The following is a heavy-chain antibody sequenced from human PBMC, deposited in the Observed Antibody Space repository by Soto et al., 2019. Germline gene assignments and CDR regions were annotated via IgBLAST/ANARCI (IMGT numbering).Heavy chain of an antibody. D-gene: IGHD3-9*01. CDR2: ISGSGGST. CDR1: GFTFSSYA. V-gene: IGHV3-23*01. J-gene: IGHJ4*02. Sequence: PGGSLRLSCAASGFTFSSYAMSWVRQAPGKGLEWVSAISGSGGSTYYADSVKGRFTISRDNSKNTLYLQMSSLRAEDTAVYYCAKTYYDILTGPDYWGQGTLVTVSS. CDR3: AKTYYDILTGPDY.